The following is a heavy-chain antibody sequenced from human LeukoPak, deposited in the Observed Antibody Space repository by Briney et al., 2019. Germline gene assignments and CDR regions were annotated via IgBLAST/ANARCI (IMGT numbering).Heavy chain of an antibody. D-gene: IGHD2-15*01. CDR3: ATRRGWSNDYYYYYMDV. V-gene: IGHV1-69*05. J-gene: IGHJ6*03. Sequence: SVKVSCKASGGTFSSYAISWVRQAPGQGLEWMGGIIPIFGTANYVQKFQGRVTITTDESTGTAYMELSSLRSEDTAVYYCATRRGWSNDYYYYYMDVWGKGTTVTVSS. CDR1: GGTFSSYA. CDR2: IIPIFGTA.